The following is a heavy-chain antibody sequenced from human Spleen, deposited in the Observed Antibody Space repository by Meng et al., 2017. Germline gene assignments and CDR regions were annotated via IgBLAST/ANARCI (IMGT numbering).Heavy chain of an antibody. D-gene: IGHD4-17*01. J-gene: IGHJ5*02. V-gene: IGHV3-23*01. CDR3: ANDAGGTTGTMFDR. CDR1: GFTFSSYA. CDR2: ISGSGGST. Sequence: GESLKISCAASGFTFSSYAMSWVRQAPGKGLEWVSAISGSGGSTYYADSVKGRFTISRDNSKNTLYLQMNSLRAEDTAVYYCANDAGGTTGTMFDRWGQGTLVTVSS.